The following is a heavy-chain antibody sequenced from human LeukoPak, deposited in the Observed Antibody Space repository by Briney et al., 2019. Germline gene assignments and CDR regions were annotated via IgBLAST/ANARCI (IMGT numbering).Heavy chain of an antibody. CDR2: IYYSGST. J-gene: IGHJ5*02. D-gene: IGHD3-10*01. Sequence: SETLSLTCTVSGGSISSGGYYWSWIRQHPGKGLEWLGYIYYSGSTYYNPSLKSRVSISVDTSKNQFSLKLSSVTAADTAVYYCARCPLVRGVILPWFDPWGQGTLVTVSS. CDR1: GGSISSGGYY. CDR3: ARCPLVRGVILPWFDP. V-gene: IGHV4-31*03.